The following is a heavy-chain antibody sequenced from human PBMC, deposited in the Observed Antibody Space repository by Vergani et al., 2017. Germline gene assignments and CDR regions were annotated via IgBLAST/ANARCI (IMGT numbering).Heavy chain of an antibody. CDR1: GFTFSSYA. Sequence: EVQLVESGGGLVQPGGSLRLSCSASGFTFSSYAMHWVRQAPGKGLEYVSAISSNGGSTYYAASVKGRFTIYRDNSKNTLYLQMISLRAEDAAVYYCAGEPDIFDGMDVWGQGTTVTVSS. CDR2: ISSNGGST. D-gene: IGHD3-9*01. V-gene: IGHV3-64D*06. J-gene: IGHJ6*02. CDR3: AGEPDIFDGMDV.